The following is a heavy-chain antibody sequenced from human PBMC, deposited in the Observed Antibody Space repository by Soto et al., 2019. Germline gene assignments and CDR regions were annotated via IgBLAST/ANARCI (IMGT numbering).Heavy chain of an antibody. CDR2: VIPIFGTA. D-gene: IGHD3-9*01. J-gene: IGHJ4*02. V-gene: IGHV1-69*01. CDR3: ARANFDWLFLDY. CDR1: GGTFSSYA. Sequence: QVQLVQSGAEVKKPGSSVKVSCKASGGTFSSYAISWVRQAPGQGLEWMGGVIPIFGTANYAQKFQGRVTITADESTSTAYMVLSSLRSEDTDVYYCARANFDWLFLDYWGQGTLVTVSS.